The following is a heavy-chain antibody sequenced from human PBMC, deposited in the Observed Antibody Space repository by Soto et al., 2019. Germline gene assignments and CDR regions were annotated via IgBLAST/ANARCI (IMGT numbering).Heavy chain of an antibody. D-gene: IGHD6-19*01. J-gene: IGHJ4*02. Sequence: QVQLVQSGAEVKKPGASVKVSCKASGYTFTSYGISWVRQAPGQGLEWMGWISAYNGNTKYTQKLQGRVTMTTDTSTSTGNRELRSLRSDDTAVYYCARDLAVGLVDYWGQGTLVTVSS. CDR1: GYTFTSYG. CDR2: ISAYNGNT. CDR3: ARDLAVGLVDY. V-gene: IGHV1-18*01.